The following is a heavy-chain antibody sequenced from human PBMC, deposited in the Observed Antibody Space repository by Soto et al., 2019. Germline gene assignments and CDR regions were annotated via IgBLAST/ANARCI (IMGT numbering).Heavy chain of an antibody. CDR1: GFTFSSYA. J-gene: IGHJ6*02. CDR2: ISYDGSNK. Sequence: QVQLVESGGGVVQPGRSLRLSCAASGFTFSSYAMHWVRQAPGKGLEWVAVISYDGSNKYYADSVKGRFTISRDNSKNTLYLQMNSLRAEDTAVYYCARDSQIIGPYDILTGYSPEGMDVWGQGTTVTVSS. CDR3: ARDSQIIGPYDILTGYSPEGMDV. V-gene: IGHV3-30-3*01. D-gene: IGHD3-9*01.